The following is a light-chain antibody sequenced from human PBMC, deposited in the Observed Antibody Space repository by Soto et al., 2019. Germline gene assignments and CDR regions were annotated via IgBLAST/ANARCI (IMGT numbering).Light chain of an antibody. J-gene: IGKJ2*01. CDR3: QQYNSSSRGYT. CDR1: QSISSW. V-gene: IGKV1-5*01. CDR2: DAS. Sequence: DIQMTQSPSTLSAFVGDRVTITCRASQSISSWLAWYQQKPGKAPKLLIYDASSLESGVPSRFSGSGSGTEFTLTISSLQPDDFATYYCQQYNSSSRGYTFGQGTKLEIK.